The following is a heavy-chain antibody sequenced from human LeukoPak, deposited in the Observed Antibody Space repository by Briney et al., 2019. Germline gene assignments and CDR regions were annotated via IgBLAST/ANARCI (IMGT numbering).Heavy chain of an antibody. CDR1: CYTFTSYG. J-gene: IGHJ3*02. CDR3: ARAFMTGSSSAFDI. D-gene: IGHD3-16*01. CDR2: SSAYNGNT. V-gene: IGHV1-18*01. Sequence: ASVKVSCKASCYTFTSYGISWVRQAPGQGLEGMVWSSAYNGNTNYAQKLQGRVTMTTDTSTSTAYMELSSLTSEDRAVYYCARAFMTGSSSAFDIWGQGTMVTVS.